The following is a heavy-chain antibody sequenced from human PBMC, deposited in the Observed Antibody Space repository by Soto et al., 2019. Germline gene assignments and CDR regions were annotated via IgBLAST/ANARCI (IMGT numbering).Heavy chain of an antibody. Sequence: GASVKVSCKASGYTFTSYYMHWVRQAPGQGLEWMGIINPSGGSTSYAQKFQGRVTMTRDTSTSTVYMELSSLRSEDTAVYYCAREGGVELSGGIYYYYYGMDVWGQGTTVTVSS. CDR3: AREGGVELSGGIYYYYYGMDV. CDR2: INPSGGST. CDR1: GYTFTSYY. D-gene: IGHD6-13*01. V-gene: IGHV1-46*01. J-gene: IGHJ6*02.